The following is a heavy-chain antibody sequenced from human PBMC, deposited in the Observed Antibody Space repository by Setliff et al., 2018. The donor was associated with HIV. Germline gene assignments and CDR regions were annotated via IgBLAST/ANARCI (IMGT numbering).Heavy chain of an antibody. J-gene: IGHJ5*02. V-gene: IGHV4-59*01. CDR3: ARGGTSSNWFDP. D-gene: IGHD1-26*01. Sequence: SETLSLTCIVSGASISSDTWSWIRQPPGKGLQWIGFIYNSEMINYNPSLKSRVSMSLDTSKNQFSLKLTSVTAADTAVYYCARGGTSSNWFDPWGQGKLVTVSS. CDR1: GASISSDT. CDR2: IYNSEMI.